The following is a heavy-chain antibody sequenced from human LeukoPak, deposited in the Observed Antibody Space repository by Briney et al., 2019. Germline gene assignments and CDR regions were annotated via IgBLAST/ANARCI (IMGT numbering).Heavy chain of an antibody. CDR3: ARDTLESYGSGRYRWFDP. D-gene: IGHD3-10*01. CDR2: IYYSGST. CDR1: GASISSSS. V-gene: IGHV4-59*01. J-gene: IGHJ5*02. Sequence: SETLSLTCTISGASISSSSWSWIRQPPGKGLEWIGYIYYSGSTNYNPSLKSRVTISVDTSKNQFSLKLSSVTAADTAVYYCARDTLESYGSGRYRWFDPWGQGTLVTVSS.